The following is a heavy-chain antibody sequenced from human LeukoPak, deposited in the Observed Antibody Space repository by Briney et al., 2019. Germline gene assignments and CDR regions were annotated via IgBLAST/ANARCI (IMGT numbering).Heavy chain of an antibody. CDR3: ARDVLKD. V-gene: IGHV3-23*01. Sequence: PGGSLRLSCAASGFTFTDYGMSWVRQAPGKGLEWVSSINTAGVNTHYADSVMGRFTISRDNSKNTLYLQINSLRAEDTAVYYCARDVLKDWGQGTLVTVSS. J-gene: IGHJ4*02. CDR2: INTAGVNT. CDR1: GFTFTDYG.